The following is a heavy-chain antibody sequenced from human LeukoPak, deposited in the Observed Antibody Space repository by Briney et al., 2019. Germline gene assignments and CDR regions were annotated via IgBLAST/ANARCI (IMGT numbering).Heavy chain of an antibody. D-gene: IGHD2-15*01. V-gene: IGHV3-23*01. CDR1: GFTFSSYA. CDR3: AKDITPRVAATLTDY. J-gene: IGHJ4*02. CDR2: ISGSGGST. Sequence: GGSLRLSCAASGFTFSSYAMSWVRQAPGKGLEWVSAISGSGGSTYYADSVKGRFTISRDNSKNTLYLQMNSLRAEDTAVYYCAKDITPRVAATLTDYWGQGTLVTVSS.